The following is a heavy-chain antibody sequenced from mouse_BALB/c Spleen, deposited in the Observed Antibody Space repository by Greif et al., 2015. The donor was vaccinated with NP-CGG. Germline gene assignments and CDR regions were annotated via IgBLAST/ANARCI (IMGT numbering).Heavy chain of an antibody. J-gene: IGHJ3*01. V-gene: IGHV1S22*01. CDR1: GYTFTKYW. CDR3: ARLGPYYRYDKGVAY. CDR2: IYPGSGSI. Sequence: LQQSGSEMVRTGASVMLSCKAYGYTFTKYWMQWVKQRPGQGFEWIGNIYPGSGSIDYDEKFKSKSTLTVDSSSSTAYMQLSSLTSEDSAVYYCARLGPYYRYDKGVAYWGQGTLVTVSP. D-gene: IGHD2-14*01.